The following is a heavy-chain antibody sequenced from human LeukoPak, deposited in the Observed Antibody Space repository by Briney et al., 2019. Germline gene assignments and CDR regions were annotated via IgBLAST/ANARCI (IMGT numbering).Heavy chain of an antibody. J-gene: IGHJ5*02. Sequence: GRSLRLSCAASGFTFTNYPMHWVRQAPGKGLEWVAVLWSDGIKTDYADSVKGRFTISRDDSKNTLYLQMNSLRADDTAVYYCAKCSTSAYTTGWCNWIDPWGQGTLVTVSS. CDR3: AKCSTSAYTTGWCNWIDP. V-gene: IGHV3-33*03. CDR2: LWSDGIKT. D-gene: IGHD6-19*01. CDR1: GFTFTNYP.